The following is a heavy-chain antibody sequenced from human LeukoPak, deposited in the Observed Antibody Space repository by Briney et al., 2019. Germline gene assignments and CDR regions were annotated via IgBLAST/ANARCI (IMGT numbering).Heavy chain of an antibody. D-gene: IGHD6-19*01. V-gene: IGHV1-69*01. CDR2: IIPIFGTA. Sequence: ASVKVSCKASGGTFSSYAISWVRQAPGQGLEWTGGIIPIFGTANYAQKFQGRVTITADESTSTAYMELSSLRSEDTAVYYCARELDMSVAIYFDYWGQGTLVTVSS. J-gene: IGHJ4*02. CDR1: GGTFSSYA. CDR3: ARELDMSVAIYFDY.